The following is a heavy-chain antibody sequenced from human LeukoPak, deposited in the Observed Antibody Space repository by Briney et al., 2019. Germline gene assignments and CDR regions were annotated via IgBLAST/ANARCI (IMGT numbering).Heavy chain of an antibody. V-gene: IGHV3-48*01. Sequence: GGSLRLSCSASGFTSSNFEMTWVRQAPGKGLEWVAYISTVVTTKYYADPVRGRFTISRDNAKNSLYLRMSSLRAEDTAVYYCARDSFSDYWGQGTLVTVSS. CDR2: ISTVVTTK. CDR1: GFTSSNFE. CDR3: ARDSFSDY. J-gene: IGHJ4*02.